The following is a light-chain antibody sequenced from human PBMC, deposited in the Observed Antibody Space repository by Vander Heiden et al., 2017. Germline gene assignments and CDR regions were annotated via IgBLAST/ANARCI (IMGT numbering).Light chain of an antibody. V-gene: IGKV1-5*01. Sequence: DIKMTQSPSTVSASVGDRVTITCRASQTISGWLAWYQQKAGKAPKLLIYDASSLRSEVPSRFSGSGSGTEFTLTITSLQPDDFATYYCQQDDNSPYTFGHGTKVDIK. CDR2: DAS. CDR1: QTISGW. J-gene: IGKJ3*01. CDR3: QQDDNSPYT.